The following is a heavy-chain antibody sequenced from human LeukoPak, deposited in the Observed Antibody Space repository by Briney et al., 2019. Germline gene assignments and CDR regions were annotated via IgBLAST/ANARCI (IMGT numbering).Heavy chain of an antibody. Sequence: PSETLSLTCTVSDGSISGAAYYWGWFRQPPGKRPEWIGNILYSGTVYYNPSLKSRVTISVDTSKNQFPLKLSSVTAADTAVYFCARVTSYDNSRNNYYMDVWGKGTTVTVSS. D-gene: IGHD3-22*01. CDR2: ILYSGTV. J-gene: IGHJ6*03. CDR1: DGSISGAAYY. CDR3: ARVTSYDNSRNNYYMDV. V-gene: IGHV4-39*06.